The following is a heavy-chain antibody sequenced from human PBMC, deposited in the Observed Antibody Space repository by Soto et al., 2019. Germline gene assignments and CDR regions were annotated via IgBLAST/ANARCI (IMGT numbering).Heavy chain of an antibody. CDR2: ISYDGSNK. Sequence: QVQLVESGRGVVQPGRSLRLSCAASGFTFSNYTMHWVRQAPGKGLEWVAVISYDGSNKYYADSVKGRFTISRDNSKNTLYLQMNSLRAEDTAVYYCASWYSSGWYYFDYWGQGTLVTVSS. CDR3: ASWYSSGWYYFDY. V-gene: IGHV3-30-3*01. D-gene: IGHD6-19*01. CDR1: GFTFSNYT. J-gene: IGHJ4*02.